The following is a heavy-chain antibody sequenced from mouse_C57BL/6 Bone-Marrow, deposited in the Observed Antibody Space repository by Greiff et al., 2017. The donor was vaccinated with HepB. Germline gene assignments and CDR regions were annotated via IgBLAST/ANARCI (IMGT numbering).Heavy chain of an antibody. Sequence: QVQLQQPGTELVKPGASVKLSCKASGYTFTSYWLHWVKQRPGQGLEWIGNINPSNGGTNYNEKFKSKTTLTGDKSSSTAYMQLSSLTSEDTAVYYCARGVRQKRFAYWGQGTLVTVSA. J-gene: IGHJ3*01. CDR1: GYTFTSYW. D-gene: IGHD2-14*01. CDR2: INPSNGGT. V-gene: IGHV1-53*01. CDR3: ARGVRQKRFAY.